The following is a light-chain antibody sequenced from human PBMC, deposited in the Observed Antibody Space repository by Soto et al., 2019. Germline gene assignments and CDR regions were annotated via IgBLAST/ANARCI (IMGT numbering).Light chain of an antibody. Sequence: QAVVTQPPSASGTPGQRVTISCSGSSSNIGSNTVSWYQHLPGTAPSLLIYSNSQRPSGVPDRFSGSKSGTSASLAISGLQSEDEADYYCAAWDDSLKGVVFGGGTKLTVL. CDR1: SSNIGSNT. CDR3: AAWDDSLKGVV. V-gene: IGLV1-44*01. J-gene: IGLJ2*01. CDR2: SNS.